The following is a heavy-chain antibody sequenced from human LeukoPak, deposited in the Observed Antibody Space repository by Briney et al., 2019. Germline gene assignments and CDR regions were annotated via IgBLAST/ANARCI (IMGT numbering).Heavy chain of an antibody. J-gene: IGHJ4*02. CDR1: GFTFSSYA. Sequence: RGSLRLSCAASGFTFSSYATSWVRQAPGKGLEWVSAISGSGGSTYYADSVKGRFTISRDNSKNTLYLQMNSLRAEDTAVYYCTKDGYGDYAFHWGQGTLVTVSS. D-gene: IGHD4-17*01. CDR2: ISGSGGST. V-gene: IGHV3-23*01. CDR3: TKDGYGDYAFH.